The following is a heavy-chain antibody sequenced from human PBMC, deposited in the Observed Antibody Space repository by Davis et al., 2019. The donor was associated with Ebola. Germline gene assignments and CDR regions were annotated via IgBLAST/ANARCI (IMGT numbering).Heavy chain of an antibody. D-gene: IGHD4/OR15-4a*01. J-gene: IGHJ2*01. CDR3: ARPIEKRCSPGCFDL. CDR2: MNPDSGNT. CDR1: GGTFSSYA. Sequence: ASVKVSCKASGGTFSSYAISWVRQAPGQGLEWMGWMNPDSGNTGYASKFQGRVTMTRNNSITTAYMELSSLTSEDTAVYYCARPIEKRCSPGCFDLWGRGALVTVSS. V-gene: IGHV1-8*02.